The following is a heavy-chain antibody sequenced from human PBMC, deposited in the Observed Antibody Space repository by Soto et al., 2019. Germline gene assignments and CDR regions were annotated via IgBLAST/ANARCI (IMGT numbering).Heavy chain of an antibody. Sequence: QVQLVQSGAEVKKPGSSVKVSCKASGGTFSSYAISWVRQAPGQGLEWMGGIIPIFGTANYAQKFQGRVTITADESTSTAYMELGSLRSEDTAVYYCARDSGYCISTSCYSRHYYGMDVWGQGTTVTVSS. CDR1: GGTFSSYA. V-gene: IGHV1-69*12. D-gene: IGHD2-2*01. J-gene: IGHJ6*02. CDR2: IIPIFGTA. CDR3: ARDSGYCISTSCYSRHYYGMDV.